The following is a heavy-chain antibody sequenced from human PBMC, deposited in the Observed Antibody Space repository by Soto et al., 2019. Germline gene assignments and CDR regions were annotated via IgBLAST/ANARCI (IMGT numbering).Heavy chain of an antibody. CDR1: GYTFTNFG. CDR3: GRAPQDYQFLGHPYFDIDA. J-gene: IGHJ6*03. D-gene: IGHD2-2*01. CDR2: ISVKNGNT. Sequence: QVQLEQSGDEVKKPGASVKVSCKASGYTFTNFGISWVRQAPGQGLEWMGWISVKNGNTKYAQSLQGRVSVTTDTSTNTCCMVLRSLRSDDTAVFYCGRAPQDYQFLGHPYFDIDAVGQGTAVIISS. V-gene: IGHV1-18*01.